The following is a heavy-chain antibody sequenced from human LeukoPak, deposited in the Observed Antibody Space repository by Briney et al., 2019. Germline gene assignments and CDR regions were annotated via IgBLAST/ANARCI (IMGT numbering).Heavy chain of an antibody. CDR2: ISGSGGST. V-gene: IGHV3-23*01. D-gene: IGHD6-6*01. CDR3: AKDRDSSSSSYYFDY. CDR1: GFTFSSYA. Sequence: GGSLRLSCAASGFTFSSYAMSWVRQAPGKGLEWVSAISGSGGSTYYADSVKGRFTISRDNSKNTLYLQMNSLRAEDTAVYYCAKDRDSSSSSYYFDYWGQGTLVTVSS. J-gene: IGHJ4*02.